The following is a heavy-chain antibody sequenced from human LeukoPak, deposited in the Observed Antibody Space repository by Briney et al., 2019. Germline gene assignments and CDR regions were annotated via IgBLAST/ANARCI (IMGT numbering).Heavy chain of an antibody. CDR3: AKVAPDIVVVPAAMSNWFDP. V-gene: IGHV3-23*01. CDR2: ISGSGGST. D-gene: IGHD2-2*01. J-gene: IGHJ5*02. CDR1: EFTFSSYA. Sequence: GGSLRLSCAASEFTFSSYAMSWVRQAPGKGLEWVSAISGSGGSTYYADSVKGRFTISRDNSKNTLYLQMNSLRAEDTAVYYCAKVAPDIVVVPAAMSNWFDPWGQGTLVTVSS.